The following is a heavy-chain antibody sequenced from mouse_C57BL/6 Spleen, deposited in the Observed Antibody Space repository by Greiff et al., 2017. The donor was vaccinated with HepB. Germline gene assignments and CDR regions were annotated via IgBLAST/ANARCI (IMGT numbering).Heavy chain of an antibody. D-gene: IGHD2-1*01. J-gene: IGHJ2*01. V-gene: IGHV14-1*01. CDR3: TTIYYGNYNY. CDR2: IDPEDGDT. CDR1: GFNIKDYH. Sequence: VQLQQSGAELVRPGASVKLSCTASGFNIKDYHMHWVKQRPEQGLEGIGRIDPEDGDTEYAPKFQGKATMTADTSSNTAYLQLSSLTSEDNAVYYCTTIYYGNYNYGGQGTTLTVSS.